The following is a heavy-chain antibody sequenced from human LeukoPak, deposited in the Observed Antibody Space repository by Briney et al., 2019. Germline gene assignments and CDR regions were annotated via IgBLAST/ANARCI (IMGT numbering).Heavy chain of an antibody. CDR3: AKDKRSPGIAVAGNFDY. D-gene: IGHD6-19*01. J-gene: IGHJ4*02. V-gene: IGHV3-9*01. CDR1: GFTFDDYA. CDR2: ISWNSGSI. Sequence: PGGSLRLSCAASGFTFDDYAMHWVRQAPGKGLEWVSGISWNSGSIGYADSVKGRFTISRDNAKNSLYLQMNSLRAEDTALYYCAKDKRSPGIAVAGNFDYWGQGTLVTVSS.